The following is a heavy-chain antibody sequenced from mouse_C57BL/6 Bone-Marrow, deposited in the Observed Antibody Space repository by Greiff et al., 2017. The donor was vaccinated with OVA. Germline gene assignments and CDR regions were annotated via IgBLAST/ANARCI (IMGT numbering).Heavy chain of an antibody. V-gene: IGHV2-2*01. D-gene: IGHD1-1*01. CDR3: ARNYGSRYYAMDY. Sequence: VKLQESGPGLVQPSQRLSITCTVPGFSLPSYGVHWVRQSPGKGLEWLGVIWSGGSTDYNAAFISRLSISKDNSKSQVFFKMNSLQADDTAIYYCARNYGSRYYAMDYWGQGTSVTVSS. CDR2: IWSGGST. CDR1: GFSLPSYG. J-gene: IGHJ4*01.